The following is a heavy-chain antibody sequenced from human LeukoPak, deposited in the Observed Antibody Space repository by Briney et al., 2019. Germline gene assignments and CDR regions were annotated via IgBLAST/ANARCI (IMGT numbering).Heavy chain of an antibody. Sequence: SGPTLVKPTQTLTLTCTFSGFSLSTRGVGVGWIRQPPGKALEWLALIYWNDDKRYSPSLKSRLTITRDTSKNQVVLTMTNMDPVDTATYYCSHRYYYDSSDYSVNWFDPWGQGTLVTVSS. J-gene: IGHJ5*02. CDR3: SHRYYYDSSDYSVNWFDP. V-gene: IGHV2-5*01. D-gene: IGHD3-22*01. CDR2: IYWNDDK. CDR1: GFSLSTRGVG.